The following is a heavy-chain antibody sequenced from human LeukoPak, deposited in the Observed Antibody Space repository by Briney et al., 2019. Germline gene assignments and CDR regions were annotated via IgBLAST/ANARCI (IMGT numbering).Heavy chain of an antibody. Sequence: SETLSLTCTVSGGSISNYYWSWIRQPAGKGLEWMGRMHTSGSTNYNPSLKSRVTMSVDTSKNQFSLKLSSVNVADTAVYYCARDYTSGYLDYWGQGTLVTVSS. D-gene: IGHD6-19*01. CDR3: ARDYTSGYLDY. V-gene: IGHV4-4*07. J-gene: IGHJ4*02. CDR2: MHTSGST. CDR1: GGSISNYY.